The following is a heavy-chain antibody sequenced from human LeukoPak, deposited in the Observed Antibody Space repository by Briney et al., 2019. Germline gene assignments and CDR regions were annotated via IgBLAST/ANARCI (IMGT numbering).Heavy chain of an antibody. CDR3: ARNGGSGWSDY. V-gene: IGHV4-61*05. CDR2: IHYSGST. D-gene: IGHD6-19*01. Sequence: SETLSLTCTVSGGSISSSSYYWSWIRQPPGKGLEWIGDIHYSGSTNDNPSLKSRVTISIDTSKNQFSLNLNSVTAADTAVYYCARNGGSGWSDYWGQGILVTVSS. CDR1: GGSISSSSYY. J-gene: IGHJ4*02.